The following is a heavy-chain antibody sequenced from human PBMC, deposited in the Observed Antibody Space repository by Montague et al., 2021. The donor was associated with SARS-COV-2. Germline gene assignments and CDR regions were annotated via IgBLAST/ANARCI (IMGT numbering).Heavy chain of an antibody. D-gene: IGHD3-10*01. CDR2: INHSANT. Sequence: SQTLSLICAVYGGSLSGYYWSWIRQPPEKGLEWIGEINHSANTKYNPSLKSPVTISIDTSKNQFSLKMTSVTAADTATYYCASGIYPSGSYYNRYYYGLNIWSPGTTVIVSS. CDR1: GGSLSGYY. V-gene: IGHV4-34*01. CDR3: ASGIYPSGSYYNRYYYGLNI. J-gene: IGHJ6*02.